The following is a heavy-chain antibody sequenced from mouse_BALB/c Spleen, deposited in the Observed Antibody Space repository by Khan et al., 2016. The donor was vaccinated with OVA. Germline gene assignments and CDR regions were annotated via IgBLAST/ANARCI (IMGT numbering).Heavy chain of an antibody. J-gene: IGHJ3*01. Sequence: EVQLQQSGPELMKPGASVKISCKASGYSFTSYYIHWVIQSHGKSLEWIGYIDPFSGDTTYNQKFKGRATLTVDKSSSTAYIHLSNLASEDSAVYYCTRHGYVAWFTYWGQGTLVTVSA. D-gene: IGHD2-2*01. V-gene: IGHV1S135*01. CDR3: TRHGYVAWFTY. CDR2: IDPFSGDT. CDR1: GYSFTSYY.